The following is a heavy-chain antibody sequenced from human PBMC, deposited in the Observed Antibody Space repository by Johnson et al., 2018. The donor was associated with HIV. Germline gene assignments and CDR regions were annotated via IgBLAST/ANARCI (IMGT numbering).Heavy chain of an antibody. D-gene: IGHD3-3*01. Sequence: VQLVESGGGVVQPGGSLRLSCAASGFTFSSYGMHWVRQAPGKGLEWVSGINWNGGSTGYADFVKGRFTISRDSAKNSLYLQMNSLRGEDTALYYCARDEGYYNFWSGPGAFDIWGQGKMVTVSS. CDR1: GFTFSSYG. V-gene: IGHV3-20*04. J-gene: IGHJ3*02. CDR3: ARDEGYYNFWSGPGAFDI. CDR2: INWNGGST.